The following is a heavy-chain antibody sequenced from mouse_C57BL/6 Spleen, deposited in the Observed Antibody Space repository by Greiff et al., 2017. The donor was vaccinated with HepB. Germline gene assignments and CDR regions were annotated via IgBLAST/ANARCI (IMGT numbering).Heavy chain of an antibody. CDR3: ARRDYGSSYWYFDV. V-gene: IGHV1-69*01. Sequence: QVQLQQPGAELVMPGASVKLSCKASGYTFTSYWMHWVKQRPGQGLEWIGELDPSDSYTNYNQKFKGKSTLTVDKSSSTAYMQVSSLTSEDSAVYYCARRDYGSSYWYFDVWGTGTTVTVAS. J-gene: IGHJ1*03. D-gene: IGHD1-1*01. CDR2: LDPSDSYT. CDR1: GYTFTSYW.